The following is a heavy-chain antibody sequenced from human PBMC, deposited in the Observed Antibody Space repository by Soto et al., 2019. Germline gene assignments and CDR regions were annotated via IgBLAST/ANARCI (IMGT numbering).Heavy chain of an antibody. Sequence: PSETLSLTCTVSGGSISSGDYYWSWIRQPPGTGLEWLGYIYDNGTTYYNPSLKSRVSISRDTSKNQFSLKMTSLTAADTAIYYCASGQVGATTWFDPWGQGTKVTVSS. D-gene: IGHD1-26*01. J-gene: IGHJ5*02. CDR3: ASGQVGATTWFDP. V-gene: IGHV4-30-4*01. CDR2: IYDNGTT. CDR1: GGSISSGDYY.